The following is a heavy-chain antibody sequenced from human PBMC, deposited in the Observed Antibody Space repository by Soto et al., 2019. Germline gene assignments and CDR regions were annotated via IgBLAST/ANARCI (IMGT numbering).Heavy chain of an antibody. CDR1: GYSFTSYF. J-gene: IGHJ6*03. CDR2: IYPGDSDT. CDR3: ARHVRTDYGDYDYYYYMDV. Sequence: GESLKISCKGSGYSFTSYFIGWVRQMPGKGLEWMGIIYPGDSDTRYSPSFQGQVTISADKSISTAYLQWSSLKASDTAMYYCARHVRTDYGDYDYYYYMDVWGKGTTVTVSS. V-gene: IGHV5-51*01. D-gene: IGHD4-17*01.